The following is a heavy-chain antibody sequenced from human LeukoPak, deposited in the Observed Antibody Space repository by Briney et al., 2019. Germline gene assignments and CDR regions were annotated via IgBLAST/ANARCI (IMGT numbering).Heavy chain of an antibody. V-gene: IGHV3-30-3*01. J-gene: IGHJ3*02. CDR2: ISYDGSNK. CDR1: GFTFRSYG. CDR3: AREIFNGFDI. Sequence: PGRSLRLSCAASGFTFRSYGVHWVRQAPGKGPEWVAVISYDGSNKDYADSVKGRFTISRDNSKNTLYLQMNSLRVEDTAVYYCAREIFNGFDIWGQGTMVTVSS.